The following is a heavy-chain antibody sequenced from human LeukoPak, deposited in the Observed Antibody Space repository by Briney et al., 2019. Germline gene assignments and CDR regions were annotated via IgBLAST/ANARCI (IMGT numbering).Heavy chain of an antibody. J-gene: IGHJ3*02. V-gene: IGHV3-48*01. CDR3: AIITGTTADAFDI. CDR1: GFTFSSYS. D-gene: IGHD1-20*01. Sequence: GGSLRLSCAASGFTFSSYSMNWVRQAPGKGLEWVSYISSYSSTIYYADSMKGRFTISRDNAKNSLYLQMNSLRAEDTAVYYCAIITGTTADAFDIWGQGTMVTVSS. CDR2: ISSYSSTI.